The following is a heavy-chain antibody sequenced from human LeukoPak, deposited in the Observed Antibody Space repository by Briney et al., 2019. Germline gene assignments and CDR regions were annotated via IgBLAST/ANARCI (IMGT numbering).Heavy chain of an antibody. J-gene: IGHJ4*02. CDR3: ARPVDYNAGDY. D-gene: IGHD5-12*01. CDR2: ISSGSSSV. CDR1: GFTFSAYT. V-gene: IGHV3-48*04. Sequence: GGSLRLSCSASGFTFSAYTMNWVRQAPGQGLEWVSYISSGSSSVYYADSVNGRFTISRDNAKNSLYLQMNSLRAEDTAVYYCARPVDYNAGDYWGQGTLVTVSS.